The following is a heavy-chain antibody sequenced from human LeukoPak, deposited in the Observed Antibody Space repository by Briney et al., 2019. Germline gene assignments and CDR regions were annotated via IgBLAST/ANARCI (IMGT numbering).Heavy chain of an antibody. CDR1: GFTFSSYA. D-gene: IGHD3-3*01. V-gene: IGHV3-23*01. CDR2: ISGSGGST. Sequence: GGSLRLSRVASGFTFSSYAMSWVRQAPGKGLEWVSTISGSGGSTYYADSVKGRFTFSRDNSKNTVYLQMNSLGAEDTAVYYCAKDLITIFAVFDYWGQGTLVTVSS. CDR3: AKDLITIFAVFDY. J-gene: IGHJ4*02.